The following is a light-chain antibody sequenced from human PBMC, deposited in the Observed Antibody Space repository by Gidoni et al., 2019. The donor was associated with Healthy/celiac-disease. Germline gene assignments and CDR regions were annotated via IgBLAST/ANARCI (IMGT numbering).Light chain of an antibody. Sequence: QSVLTQLPSLSGAPGQRVTISCTGSSSNIGAGYDVHGYQQLPGTAPKLLIYGNSNRPSGVPDRFSGSKSGTSASLAITGLQAEDEADYYCQSYDSSLSGYVFGTGTKVTVL. V-gene: IGLV1-40*01. CDR1: SSNIGAGYD. CDR3: QSYDSSLSGYV. CDR2: GNS. J-gene: IGLJ1*01.